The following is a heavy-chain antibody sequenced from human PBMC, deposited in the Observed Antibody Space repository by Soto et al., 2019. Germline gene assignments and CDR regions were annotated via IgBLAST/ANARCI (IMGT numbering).Heavy chain of an antibody. CDR2: ISAYNGNT. V-gene: IGHV1-18*04. Sequence: VDSVKVSCKASGYTFTSYGISWVRQAPGQGLEWMGWISAYNGNTNYAQKLQGRVTMTTDTSTSTAYMELRSLRSDDTAVYYCARASTTEYYYDSSGSNDAFDIWGQGTMVTVS. D-gene: IGHD3-22*01. J-gene: IGHJ3*02. CDR1: GYTFTSYG. CDR3: ARASTTEYYYDSSGSNDAFDI.